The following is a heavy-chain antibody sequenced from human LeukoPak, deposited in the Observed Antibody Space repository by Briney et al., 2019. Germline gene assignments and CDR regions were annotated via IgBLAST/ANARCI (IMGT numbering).Heavy chain of an antibody. Sequence: GGSLRLSCAASGFTFSSYGMHWVRQAPGKGLEWVAVIWYDGSNKYYADSVKGRFTISRDNSKNTLYLQMNSLRAEDTAVYYCARGLIIRGDLDYWGRGTLVTVSS. CDR2: IWYDGSNK. J-gene: IGHJ4*02. D-gene: IGHD3-10*01. V-gene: IGHV3-33*01. CDR1: GFTFSSYG. CDR3: ARGLIIRGDLDY.